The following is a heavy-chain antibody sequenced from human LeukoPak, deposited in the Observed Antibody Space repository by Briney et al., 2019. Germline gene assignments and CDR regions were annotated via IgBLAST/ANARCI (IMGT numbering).Heavy chain of an antibody. CDR1: GFTFSNYW. V-gene: IGHV3-7*01. Sequence: GGSLRLSCAASGFTFSNYWMNWVRQAPGKGLEWVVNIKQDGGEKSYVDSVKGRFTISRDNAKNSLYLQMNSLRAEDTAIYYCARDVGGYGDYGYDAFDIWGQGTMVTVSS. D-gene: IGHD4-17*01. CDR3: ARDVGGYGDYGYDAFDI. J-gene: IGHJ3*02. CDR2: IKQDGGEK.